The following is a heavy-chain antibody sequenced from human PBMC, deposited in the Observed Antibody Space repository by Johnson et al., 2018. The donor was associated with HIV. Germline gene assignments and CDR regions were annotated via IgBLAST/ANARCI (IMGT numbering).Heavy chain of an antibody. Sequence: QMQLVESGGGVVQPGGSLRLSCVASGFTFSRYGMHWVRQAPGKGLEWVAFIPNDGSNEYYADSVKGRFTISRDNSENTLYLQMNSLRAEDTAVYYCAKRQGGGAFDIWGQGTMVTVSS. CDR3: AKRQGGGAFDI. CDR1: GFTFSRYG. CDR2: IPNDGSNE. D-gene: IGHD2-15*01. V-gene: IGHV3-30*02. J-gene: IGHJ3*02.